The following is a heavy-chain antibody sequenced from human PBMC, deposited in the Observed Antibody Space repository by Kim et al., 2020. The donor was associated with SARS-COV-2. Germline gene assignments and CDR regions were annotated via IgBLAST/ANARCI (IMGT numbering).Heavy chain of an antibody. J-gene: IGHJ6*02. D-gene: IGHD3-3*01. V-gene: IGHV3-74*01. CDR1: GFTFSSYW. Sequence: GGSLRLSCAASGFTFSSYWMHWVRQAPGKGLVWVSRINSDGSSTSYADSVKGRFTISRDNAKNTLYLQMNSLRAEDTAVYYCARAREYYDFWSGYNGDYYYGMDVWGHGTTVTVSS. CDR2: INSDGSST. CDR3: ARAREYYDFWSGYNGDYYYGMDV.